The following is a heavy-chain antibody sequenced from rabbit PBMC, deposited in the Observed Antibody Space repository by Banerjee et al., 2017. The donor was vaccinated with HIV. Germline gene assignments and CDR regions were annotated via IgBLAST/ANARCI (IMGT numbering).Heavy chain of an antibody. Sequence: QEQLEESGGDLVKPGAFLTLTCTASGFSFSSDYYISWVRQAPGKGLEWIACIYTGSGGSTYYASWAKGRFTISKTSSTTVTLQMTSLTAADTATYFCARDGAGYAGYGYDLWGQGTLVTV. CDR3: ARDGAGYAGYGYDL. J-gene: IGHJ6*01. V-gene: IGHV1S45*01. CDR2: IYTGSGGST. D-gene: IGHD7-1*01. CDR1: GFSFSSDYY.